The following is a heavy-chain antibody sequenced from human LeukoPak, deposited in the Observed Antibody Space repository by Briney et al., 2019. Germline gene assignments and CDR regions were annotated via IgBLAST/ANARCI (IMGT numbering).Heavy chain of an antibody. CDR3: ARGPGDFDASDI. CDR2: ISGSGGST. CDR1: GFTFSSYA. D-gene: IGHD1-14*01. Sequence: GGSLRLSCAASGFTFSSYAMSWVRQAPGKGLEWVSAISGSGGSTYYADSVKGRFTISRDNVKQSLCLQMNSLRAEDTAVYYCARGPGDFDASDIWGQGTVVTVSS. J-gene: IGHJ3*02. V-gene: IGHV3-23*01.